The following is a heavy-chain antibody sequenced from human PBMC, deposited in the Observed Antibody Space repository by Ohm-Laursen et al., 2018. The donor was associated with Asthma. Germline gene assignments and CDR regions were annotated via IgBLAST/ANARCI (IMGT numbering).Heavy chain of an antibody. CDR2: ISTASSFI. V-gene: IGHV3-21*01. CDR3: AVRTTSAGFDV. J-gene: IGHJ6*02. CDR1: GYTFSRYS. Sequence: SLRLSCAASGYTFSRYSIHWVRQIPGKGLEWVASISTASSFIYYADSVRGRFTTSRDNARNSLYLQMNSLRAQDTAVYYCAVRTTSAGFDVWGQGTTVTVS. D-gene: IGHD1-1*01.